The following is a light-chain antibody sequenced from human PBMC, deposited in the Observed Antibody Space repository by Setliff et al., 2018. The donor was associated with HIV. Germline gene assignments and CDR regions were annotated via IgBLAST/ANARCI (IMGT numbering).Light chain of an antibody. Sequence: QSALTQPPSSSVTPGQRVTISCSGSNSNIGSNTVNWYQQLPGTAPKLFIYSNDQRPSGVPDRFSGSKSGTAASLAIRGLQSEDEANYYCAAWDDRLNGFYVFGTGTKVTVL. CDR2: SND. J-gene: IGLJ1*01. CDR1: NSNIGSNT. V-gene: IGLV1-44*01. CDR3: AAWDDRLNGFYV.